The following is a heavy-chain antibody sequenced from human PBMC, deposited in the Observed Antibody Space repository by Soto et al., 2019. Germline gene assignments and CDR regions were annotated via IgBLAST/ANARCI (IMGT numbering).Heavy chain of an antibody. D-gene: IGHD3-9*01. CDR3: ARVKMDGCEVLTDY. CDR2: ISAYNGNT. J-gene: IGHJ4*02. CDR1: GYTFTSYG. Sequence: ASVKVSCKASGYTFTSYGSSWVRQAPGQGLEWMGWISAYNGNTNYAQKLQGRVTMATDTSTSTAYMELRSLRSDDTAVYYCARVKMDGCEVLTDYWGQGTLVTVSS. V-gene: IGHV1-18*01.